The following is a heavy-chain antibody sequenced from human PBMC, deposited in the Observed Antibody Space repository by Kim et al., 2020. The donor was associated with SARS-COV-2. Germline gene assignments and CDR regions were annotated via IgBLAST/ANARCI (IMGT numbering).Heavy chain of an antibody. CDR3: ATLPRRSGGFSY. CDR2: ISSSSSTT. J-gene: IGHJ4*02. Sequence: GGSLRLSCAASGFTFSSYGMNWVRQAPGRGLECVSHISSSSSTTFYADSVKGRFTISRDNAKNSLYLQMDSLRAEDSAVYFCATLPRRSGGFSYWGQGALVTVSS. D-gene: IGHD2-15*01. CDR1: GFTFSSYG. V-gene: IGHV3-48*04.